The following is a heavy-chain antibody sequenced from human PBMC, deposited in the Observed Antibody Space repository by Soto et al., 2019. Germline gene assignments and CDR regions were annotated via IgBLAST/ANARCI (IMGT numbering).Heavy chain of an antibody. CDR1: GFTFSSYS. Sequence: GGSLRLSCAASGFTFSSYSRNWVRQAPGKGLEWVSYISSSSITIYYADSVKGRFTISRDNAKNSLYLQMNSMRDEDTAVYYCARDLTIFGVGLYYYYGMDVWGQGTTITVSS. J-gene: IGHJ6*02. V-gene: IGHV3-48*02. CDR2: ISSSSITI. D-gene: IGHD3-3*01. CDR3: ARDLTIFGVGLYYYYGMDV.